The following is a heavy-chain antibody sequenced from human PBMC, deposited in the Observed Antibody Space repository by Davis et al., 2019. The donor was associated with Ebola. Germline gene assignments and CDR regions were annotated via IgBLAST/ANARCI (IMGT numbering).Heavy chain of an antibody. V-gene: IGHV3-11*01. D-gene: IGHD3-3*01. Sequence: GESLKISCAASGFTFSDYYMSWIRQAPGKGLEWVSYISSSGSTIYYADSVKGRFTISRDNAKNSLYLQMNSLRAEDTAVYYCAREDFWSGYSHSLDYWGQGTLVTVSS. J-gene: IGHJ4*02. CDR2: ISSSGSTI. CDR3: AREDFWSGYSHSLDY. CDR1: GFTFSDYY.